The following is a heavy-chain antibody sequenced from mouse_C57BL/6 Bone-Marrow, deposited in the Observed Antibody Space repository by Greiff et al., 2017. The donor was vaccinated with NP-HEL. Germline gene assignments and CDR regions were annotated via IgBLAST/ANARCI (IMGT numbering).Heavy chain of an antibody. J-gene: IGHJ2*01. CDR3: AREFLSLDY. V-gene: IGHV5-16*01. CDR1: GFTFSDYY. CDR2: INYDGSST. D-gene: IGHD6-1*01. Sequence: VESEGGLVQPGSSMKLSCTASGFTFSDYYMAWVRQVPEKGLEWVANINYDGSSTYYLDSLKSRFIISRDNAKNNLYLQMSSLKSEDTATYYCAREFLSLDYWGQGTTLTVSS.